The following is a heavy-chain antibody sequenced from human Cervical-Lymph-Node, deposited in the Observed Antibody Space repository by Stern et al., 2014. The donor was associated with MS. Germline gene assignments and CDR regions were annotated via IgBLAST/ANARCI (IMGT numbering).Heavy chain of an antibody. V-gene: IGHV1-2*02. D-gene: IGHD1-1*01. J-gene: IGHJ4*02. CDR1: GYAFTAHY. CDR3: ARGSDLGLKERRGYGY. Sequence: QVQLVQSGAEVKKPGASMKVSCKASGYAFTAHYLHWVRQAPGQGPEWMAWINPDNGDTDYAQKFQGRVTMTRDMSVTTAYLELNRLTSDDTAMYYCARGSDLGLKERRGYGYWAQGTLITVSS. CDR2: INPDNGDT.